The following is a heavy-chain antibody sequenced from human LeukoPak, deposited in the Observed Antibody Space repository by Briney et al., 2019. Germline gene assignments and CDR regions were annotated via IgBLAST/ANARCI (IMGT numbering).Heavy chain of an antibody. Sequence: SQTLSLTCVISGDSVSSNSATWNWIRQSPSRGLEWLVRTYYRSKWYNDFVISMKSRISINPDTSKNQFSLQLNSVTPEDTAVYYCARDPAYSSGWTKNAFDIWGQGTMVTVSS. CDR1: GDSVSSNSAT. CDR3: ARDPAYSSGWTKNAFDI. CDR2: TYYRSKWYN. V-gene: IGHV6-1*01. D-gene: IGHD6-19*01. J-gene: IGHJ3*02.